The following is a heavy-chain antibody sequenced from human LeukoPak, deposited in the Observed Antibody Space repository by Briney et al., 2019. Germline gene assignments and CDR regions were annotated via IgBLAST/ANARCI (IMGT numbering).Heavy chain of an antibody. D-gene: IGHD6-19*01. J-gene: IGHJ1*01. V-gene: IGHV3-23*01. Sequence: GGSLRLSCAASGFTFSSYAMSWVRQAPGKGLEWVSAISASGGSTYYADSVKGRFTISRDNSKNTLYLQMNSLRAEDTAVYYCAKGHSSGWQDKYFQHWGQGTLVTVPS. CDR2: ISASGGST. CDR3: AKGHSSGWQDKYFQH. CDR1: GFTFSSYA.